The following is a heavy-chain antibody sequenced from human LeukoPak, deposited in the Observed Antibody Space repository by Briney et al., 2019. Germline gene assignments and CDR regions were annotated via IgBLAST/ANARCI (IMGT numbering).Heavy chain of an antibody. V-gene: IGHV3-23*01. CDR1: GFTFSSFG. J-gene: IGHJ5*02. CDR2: ISSTGGTA. Sequence: GGSLRLSCAASGFTFSSFGMSWVRQAPGKGLEWVSAISSTGGTAYYADPVKGRFTISRDNSKKTLYLQMNSLRAEDTAVYYCAKDPDYGGNSNWFDPWGQGTLVTVSS. CDR3: AKDPDYGGNSNWFDP. D-gene: IGHD4-23*01.